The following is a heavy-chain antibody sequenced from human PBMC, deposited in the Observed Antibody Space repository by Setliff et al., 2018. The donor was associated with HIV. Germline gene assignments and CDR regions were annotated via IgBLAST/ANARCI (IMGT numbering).Heavy chain of an antibody. Sequence: QVSCKASGFTFSNSAVHWVRQARGQRLGWIGWIVVGRGNTDYAQKFQERVTITRDKSTSTAYMELNGLRSEDTALYYRAAGGYHDILTGYSNGPHYYYGMDVWGQGTTVTVSS. V-gene: IGHV1-58*01. D-gene: IGHD3-9*01. J-gene: IGHJ6*02. CDR1: GFTFSNSA. CDR2: IVVGRGNT. CDR3: AAGGYHDILTGYSNGPHYYYGMDV.